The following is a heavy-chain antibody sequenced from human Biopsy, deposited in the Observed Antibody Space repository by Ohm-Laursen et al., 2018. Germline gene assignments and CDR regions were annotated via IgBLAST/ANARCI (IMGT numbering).Heavy chain of an antibody. V-gene: IGHV4-34*08. CDR1: GKTFRVYQ. D-gene: IGHD2-15*01. CDR2: INQAGTT. Sequence: SETLSLTCAVFGKTFRVYQRSWIRQPPGKGLEWIGQINQAGTTNYNPSLKSRVSISADASKYEFSLRLTSVTAADTAVYLCGNEVHGRDYWGLGAQVTVSS. J-gene: IGHJ4*02. CDR3: GNEVHGRDY.